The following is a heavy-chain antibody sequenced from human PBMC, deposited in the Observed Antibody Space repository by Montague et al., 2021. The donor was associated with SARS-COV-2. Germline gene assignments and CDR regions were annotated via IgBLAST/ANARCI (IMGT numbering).Heavy chain of an antibody. CDR1: GGSFSTYY. Sequence: SETLSLTCSVPGGSFSTYYWTWIRQTPGKGLELIGYVSHTGSANYNPSLQSRVSMFVDSSKTQFSLELSAATAADTAIYYCARFRLWNHVYGMDVRGQGTTVIVSS. CDR3: ARFRLWNHVYGMDV. CDR2: VSHTGSA. D-gene: IGHD5-18*01. V-gene: IGHV4-59*12. J-gene: IGHJ6*02.